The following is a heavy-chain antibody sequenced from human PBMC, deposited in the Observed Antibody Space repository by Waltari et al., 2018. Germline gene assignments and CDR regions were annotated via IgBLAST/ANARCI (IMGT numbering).Heavy chain of an antibody. CDR1: GFTFGSYN. CDR2: ISGDSDSI. J-gene: IGHJ4*02. V-gene: IGHV3-21*04. CDR3: VRRHWEAGYYRDQ. D-gene: IGHD3-9*01. Sequence: EVQLAESGGGLVRPGGSLRLSCVASGFTFGSYNMNWVRQAPGKGLEWVSSISGDSDSIYYADSVRGRFTISRDNARSSLFLQMNTLRAEDTALYYCVRRHWEAGYYRDQWGPGTLVTVSS.